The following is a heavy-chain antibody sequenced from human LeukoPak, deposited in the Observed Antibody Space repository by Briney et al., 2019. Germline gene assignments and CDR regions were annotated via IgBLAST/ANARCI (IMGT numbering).Heavy chain of an antibody. CDR3: ARLRALSGHRGAFDI. V-gene: IGHV4-39*01. CDR1: GDSISNHIYY. CDR2: VYYTGNA. D-gene: IGHD5/OR15-5a*01. J-gene: IGHJ3*02. Sequence: SETLSLTCAVSGDSISNHIYYWDWIRQTPGKGLEWIGAVYYTGNAYYNPSLKSRVTLSVDTSDNRFSLHLSSVNAADTAIYYCARLRALSGHRGAFDIWGQGTLVTVSS.